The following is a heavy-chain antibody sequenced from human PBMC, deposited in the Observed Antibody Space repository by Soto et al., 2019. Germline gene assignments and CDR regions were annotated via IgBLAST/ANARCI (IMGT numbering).Heavy chain of an antibody. CDR3: AKEGWVRGVTNYFDY. CDR2: ISGSGGST. CDR1: GFTFSSYA. D-gene: IGHD3-10*01. V-gene: IGHV3-23*01. Sequence: GGSLRLSCAASGFTFSSYAMSWVRQAPGKGLEWVSAISGSGGSTYYADSVKGRFTISRDNSKNTPYLQMNSLRAEDTAVYYCAKEGWVRGVTNYFDYWGQGTLVTVSS. J-gene: IGHJ4*02.